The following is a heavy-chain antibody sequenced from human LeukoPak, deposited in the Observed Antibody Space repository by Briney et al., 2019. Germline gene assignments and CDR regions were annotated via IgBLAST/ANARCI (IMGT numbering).Heavy chain of an antibody. CDR1: GYTFTGYY. CDR3: ARDNTRMASFDY. D-gene: IGHD2-8*01. J-gene: IGHJ4*02. CDR2: INPNSGGT. Sequence: ASVKVSCKASGYTFTGYYMHWVRQAPGQGLEWMGWINPNSGGTNYAENFQGRVTMTTDTSTTTVHMELRSLRSDDTAVYYCARDNTRMASFDYWGQGTLVTVSS. V-gene: IGHV1-2*02.